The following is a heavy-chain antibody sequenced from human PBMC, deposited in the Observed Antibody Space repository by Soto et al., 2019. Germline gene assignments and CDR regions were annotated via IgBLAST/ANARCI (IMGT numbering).Heavy chain of an antibody. CDR3: AKGERKGQDDYGNPWYYYNGMDV. CDR1: GFTFTSFA. D-gene: IGHD4-17*01. Sequence: EVLLLESGGGLVQPGGSLRLSCAASGFTFTSFALSWVRQAPGKGLEWVSAISGSGGSTFYADSAKGRFTISRDNPKNTLYLQMNSVSADDTAVYYCAKGERKGQDDYGNPWYYYNGMDVWGQGTTVTVSS. J-gene: IGHJ6*02. V-gene: IGHV3-23*01. CDR2: ISGSGGST.